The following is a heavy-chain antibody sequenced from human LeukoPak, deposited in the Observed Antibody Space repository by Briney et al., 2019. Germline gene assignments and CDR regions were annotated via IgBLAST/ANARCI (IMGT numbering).Heavy chain of an antibody. J-gene: IGHJ4*02. CDR3: AKGFSGYGEYYFDS. D-gene: IGHD3-10*01. Sequence: GGSLRLSCAASGFTSGFTFSSFAMSWVRQAPGKGLELVSAISGSGTATHYAASVRGRFTVSRDNSNSTLYLQMNSLRAEDTAVYYCAKGFSGYGEYYFDSWGQGSLVTVSS. CDR2: ISGSGTAT. CDR1: GFTFSSFA. V-gene: IGHV3-23*01.